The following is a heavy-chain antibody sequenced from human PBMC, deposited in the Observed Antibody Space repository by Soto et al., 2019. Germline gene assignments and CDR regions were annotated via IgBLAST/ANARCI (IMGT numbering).Heavy chain of an antibody. CDR2: IKQDGSEK. D-gene: IGHD3-3*01. V-gene: IGHV3-7*05. J-gene: IGHJ6*02. CDR3: ARDGYYDFWSDYWTPVDV. Sequence: GGSLRLSCAASGFTFSSYWMSWVRQAPGKGLEWVANIKQDGSEKYYVDSVKGRFTISRDNAKNSLYLQMNSLRAEDTAVYYCARDGYYDFWSDYWTPVDVWGQGTTVTVSS. CDR1: GFTFSSYW.